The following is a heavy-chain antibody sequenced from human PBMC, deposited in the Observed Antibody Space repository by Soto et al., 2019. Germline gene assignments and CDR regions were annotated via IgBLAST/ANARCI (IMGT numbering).Heavy chain of an antibody. CDR3: ARDSIPGAY. V-gene: IGHV3-74*01. CDR2: INGDGSNI. CDR1: GFTFSNYW. Sequence: EVQLVESGGGLVQPGGSLRLSCAASGFTFSNYWMHWVRQAPGKGLVWVSRINGDGSNIRYADSVKGRFTISRDNAKNTLYLQMNSLRGEDTAVYYCARDSIPGAYWGQGILVTVSS. J-gene: IGHJ4*02.